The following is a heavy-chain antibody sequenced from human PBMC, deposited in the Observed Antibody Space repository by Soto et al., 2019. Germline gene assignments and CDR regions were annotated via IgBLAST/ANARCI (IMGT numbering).Heavy chain of an antibody. J-gene: IGHJ3*01. Sequence: QVQLVQSGAELRQPGSSVRVSCKASGGTLSKFGIAWFRQAPGQRPEWMGNILPIFDEPTYAFTLKNRLHTVADMANDVVYMELGSLPSEDTAIYYCAKDRPYNRRGYIRHQEASDVWGQGT. CDR3: AKDRPYNRRGYIRHQEASDV. CDR2: ILPIFDEP. D-gene: IGHD5-12*01. V-gene: IGHV1-69*06. CDR1: GGTLSKFG.